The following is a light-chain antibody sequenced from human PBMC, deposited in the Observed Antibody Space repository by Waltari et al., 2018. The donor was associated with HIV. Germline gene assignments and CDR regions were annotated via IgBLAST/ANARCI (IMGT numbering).Light chain of an antibody. J-gene: IGKJ4*01. Sequence: DIQMTQSPSSLSASVGVRVTITCRASQGVRQYVAWYHQRPGEPPKVVIYGATILQAGVEPRFSASGSGTDFSLTISSLRAEDLGIYYCQTYNGPPFAFGGGTKV. CDR1: QGVRQY. CDR3: QTYNGPPFA. V-gene: IGKV1-27*01. CDR2: GAT.